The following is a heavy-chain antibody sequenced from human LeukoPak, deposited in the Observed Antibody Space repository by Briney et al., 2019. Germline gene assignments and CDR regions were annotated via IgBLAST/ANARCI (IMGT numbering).Heavy chain of an antibody. CDR3: ARLGGEGYYFDY. CDR1: GGSISSYY. CDR2: IYYSGST. Sequence: PSETLSLTRTVSGGSISSYYWSWIRQPPGKGLEWIGYIYYSGSTNYNPSLKSRVTISVDTSKNQFSLKLSSVTAADTAVYYCARLGGEGYYFDYWGQGTLVTVSS. D-gene: IGHD3-16*01. J-gene: IGHJ4*02. V-gene: IGHV4-59*08.